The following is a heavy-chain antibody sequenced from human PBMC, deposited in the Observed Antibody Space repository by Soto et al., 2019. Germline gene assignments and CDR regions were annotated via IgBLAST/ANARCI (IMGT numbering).Heavy chain of an antibody. D-gene: IGHD1-26*01. Sequence: SETLSLTCTVSGSSISSYSWSWIRQPPGKGLEWIGYIYYSGTTDYSPSLKSRVTISVDTSKNQFSLKLSSVTAADSAIYYCARQSGGYYYYGMDVWGQGTTVTVSS. CDR3: ARQSGGYYYYGMDV. J-gene: IGHJ6*02. V-gene: IGHV4-59*08. CDR1: GSSISSYS. CDR2: IYYSGTT.